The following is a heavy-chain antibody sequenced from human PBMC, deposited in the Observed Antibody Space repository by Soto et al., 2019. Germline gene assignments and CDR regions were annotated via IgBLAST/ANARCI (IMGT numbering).Heavy chain of an antibody. J-gene: IGHJ5*02. CDR1: GFIFSNFD. Sequence: GGSLRLSCGASGFIFSNFDMHWVRQTTEKGLEWVSGIGLAGDTNYSGSVKGRFTISRENAKNSLFLQMNSLRVGDTAVYYCVRGLPGGFDPWGQGTLVTVSS. D-gene: IGHD3-10*01. CDR3: VRGLPGGFDP. V-gene: IGHV3-13*01. CDR2: IGLAGDT.